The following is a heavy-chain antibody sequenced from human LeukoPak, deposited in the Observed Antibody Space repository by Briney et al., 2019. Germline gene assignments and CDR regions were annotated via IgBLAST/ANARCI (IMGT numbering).Heavy chain of an antibody. Sequence: PAGSLTLSWAVSGFSFSNYYMSWISQAPGKGMEWDSYISSSGSTIYDASSEKGRFTIARDNAKNALYLQRNSLRAEDTAVYYSGGESIAGAGEYWGQGTLVTVSS. CDR1: GFSFSNYY. V-gene: IGHV3-11*01. D-gene: IGHD6-19*01. J-gene: IGHJ4*02. CDR2: ISSSGSTI. CDR3: GGESIAGAGEY.